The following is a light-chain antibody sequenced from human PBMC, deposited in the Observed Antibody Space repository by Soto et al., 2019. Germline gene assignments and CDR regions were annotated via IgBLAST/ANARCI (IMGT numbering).Light chain of an antibody. CDR1: QSVSNW. J-gene: IGKJ5*01. V-gene: IGKV1-5*01. Sequence: DIQMTQSPSTLSASVGERVTITCRASQSVSNWLAWYQQKPGKAPKLLVYDASTLQSGVPSRFSGSGSGTDFTLTISSLQPEDFATYYCQHFKSFPITFGQGTRLEIK. CDR2: DAS. CDR3: QHFKSFPIT.